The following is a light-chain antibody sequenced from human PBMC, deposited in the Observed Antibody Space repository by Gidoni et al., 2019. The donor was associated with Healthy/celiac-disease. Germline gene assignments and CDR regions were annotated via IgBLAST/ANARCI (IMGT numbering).Light chain of an antibody. CDR1: QSVSSSY. J-gene: IGKJ3*01. Sequence: EIVLTQSPGPLSLSPGERATLSCRASQSVSSSYLAWYQQKPGQAPRLLIYGASSRATGIPDRFSGSGSGTDFTLTISRLEPEDFAVYYCQQYGSSLRVTFGPGTKVDIK. CDR2: GAS. CDR3: QQYGSSLRVT. V-gene: IGKV3-20*01.